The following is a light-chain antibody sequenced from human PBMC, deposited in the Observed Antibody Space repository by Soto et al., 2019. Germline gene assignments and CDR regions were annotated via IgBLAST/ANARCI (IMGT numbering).Light chain of an antibody. CDR2: GAS. CDR3: QQYGSSGT. Sequence: EIVLTQSPGTLSLSPGERATLSCRASQSVSNNYLAWYQQKPGQAPRVLIHGASSRATGIPDRFSGSGSGTDFTLTISRLEPEDFAVYYCQQYGSSGTFGQGTKVDIK. J-gene: IGKJ1*01. V-gene: IGKV3-20*01. CDR1: QSVSNNY.